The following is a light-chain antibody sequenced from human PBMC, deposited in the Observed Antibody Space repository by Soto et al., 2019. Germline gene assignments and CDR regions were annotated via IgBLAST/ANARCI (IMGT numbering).Light chain of an antibody. CDR1: QSVSSN. J-gene: IGKJ4*01. CDR3: QQYGSSLLT. V-gene: IGKV3-20*01. CDR2: GAS. Sequence: EIVMTQSPATLSVSPWERATLSCRASQSVSSNLAWYQQKPGQAPRLLIFGASGRATGIPERFSGSGSGTDFSLTISRLEPEDSAVYYCQQYGSSLLTFGGGTKVDIK.